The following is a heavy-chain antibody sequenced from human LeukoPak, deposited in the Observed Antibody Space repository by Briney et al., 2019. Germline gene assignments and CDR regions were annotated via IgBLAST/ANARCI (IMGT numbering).Heavy chain of an antibody. Sequence: PGGSLRLSCAASGFTFSSYSMNWVRQAPGKGLEWVSSISSSSSYIYYAGSVKGRFTISRDNAKNSLYLQMNSLRAEDTAVYYCARAMIVVVKDYWGQGTLVTVSS. CDR3: ARAMIVVVKDY. CDR2: ISSSSSYI. D-gene: IGHD3-22*01. CDR1: GFTFSSYS. V-gene: IGHV3-21*01. J-gene: IGHJ4*02.